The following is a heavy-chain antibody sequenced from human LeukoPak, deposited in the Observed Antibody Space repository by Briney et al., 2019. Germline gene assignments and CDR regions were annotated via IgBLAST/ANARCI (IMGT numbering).Heavy chain of an antibody. D-gene: IGHD6-19*01. CDR2: IHYTGGA. Sequence: PSETLSLTCDVSGFSISSSNRWGWIRQPPGKGLEWIGYIHYTGGAYYNPSLKSRLTMSVDTSKNQFSLKLDSVTAMDTAVYYCARTLSSGQYSFEYWGQGTLVTVSS. V-gene: IGHV4-28*01. CDR3: ARTLSSGQYSFEY. J-gene: IGHJ4*02. CDR1: GFSISSSNR.